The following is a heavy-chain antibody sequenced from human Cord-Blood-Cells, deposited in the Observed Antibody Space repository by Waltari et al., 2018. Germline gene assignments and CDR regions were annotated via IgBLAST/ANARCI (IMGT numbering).Heavy chain of an antibody. CDR3: ARQGAGVYYYYYYYMDV. D-gene: IGHD6-13*01. J-gene: IGHJ6*03. CDR2: IYYSEST. CDR1: GGSISSSSYY. Sequence: QLQLQESGPGLVKPSETLSLTCTVSGGSISSSSYYWGWIRQPPGKGLEWIGSIYYSESTYYDPSLKSLVTISVDTSKNQFSLKLRSVTAADTAVYYCARQGAGVYYYYYYYMDVWGKGTTVTVSS. V-gene: IGHV4-39*01.